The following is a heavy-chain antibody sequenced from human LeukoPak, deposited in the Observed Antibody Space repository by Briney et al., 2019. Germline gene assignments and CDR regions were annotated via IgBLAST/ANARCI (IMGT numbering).Heavy chain of an antibody. CDR3: ARDDGLQTCFDY. Sequence: KTGGSLRLSCAASEFTFSDYYMSWIRQAPGKGLEWVSYISSSGSYTNYADSVKGRFTISRDNAENSLYLQMNSLRAEDTAVYYCARDDGLQTCFDYWGQGTLVTVSS. CDR2: ISSSGSYT. D-gene: IGHD4-11*01. CDR1: EFTFSDYY. J-gene: IGHJ4*02. V-gene: IGHV3-11*05.